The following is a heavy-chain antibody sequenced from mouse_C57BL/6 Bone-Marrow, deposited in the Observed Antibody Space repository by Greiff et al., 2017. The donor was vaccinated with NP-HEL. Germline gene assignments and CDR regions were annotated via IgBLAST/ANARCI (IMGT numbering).Heavy chain of an antibody. CDR1: GFSLTSYG. Sequence: VQRVESGPGLVQPSQSLSITCTVSGFSLTSYGVHWVRQSPGKGLEWLGVIWRGGSTDYNAAFMSRLSITKDNSKSQVFFKMNSLQADDTAIYYCAKPLIYDDYYCYYFDYWGQGTTLTVSS. V-gene: IGHV2-5*01. CDR3: AKPLIYDDYYCYYFDY. CDR2: IWRGGST. D-gene: IGHD2-3*01. J-gene: IGHJ2*01.